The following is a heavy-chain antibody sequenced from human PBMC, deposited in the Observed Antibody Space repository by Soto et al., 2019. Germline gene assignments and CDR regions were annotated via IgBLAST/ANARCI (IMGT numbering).Heavy chain of an antibody. J-gene: IGHJ5*02. CDR1: GGSLGGYY. Sequence: QVQLLQWGTGALKPSETLSLTCTVHGGSLGGYYWNWIRQSPGKALEWIGEVSHVDSTNYNPSLKGRATISLDTPKNQFSLKLTSMTAADTAVYYCARAYLTGTTPPYNWFDRWGQGTLVTVPS. V-gene: IGHV4-34*01. CDR3: ARAYLTGTTPPYNWFDR. D-gene: IGHD1-7*01. CDR2: VSHVDST.